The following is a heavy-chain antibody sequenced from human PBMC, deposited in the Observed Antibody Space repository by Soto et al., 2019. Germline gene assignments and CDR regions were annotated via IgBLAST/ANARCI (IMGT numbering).Heavy chain of an antibody. J-gene: IGHJ6*02. Sequence: QVQLVESGGGVVQPGRSLRLSCAASGFTFSSYAMHWVRQAPGKGLEWVAVISYDGSNKYYADSVKGRFTISIDNSKNTPYLQLNRLRAEDTAVYYCARDYYRFNSGYGFSMDVWGQGTTVTVSS. D-gene: IGHD5-12*01. CDR1: GFTFSSYA. V-gene: IGHV3-30-3*01. CDR2: ISYDGSNK. CDR3: ARDYYRFNSGYGFSMDV.